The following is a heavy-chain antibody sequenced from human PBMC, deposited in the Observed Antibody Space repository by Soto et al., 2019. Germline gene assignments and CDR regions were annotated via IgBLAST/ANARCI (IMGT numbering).Heavy chain of an antibody. CDR3: ARDRSSGWYQDPAFDY. CDR1: GYTFTSYG. V-gene: IGHV1-18*01. CDR2: ISAYNGNT. Sequence: QVQLVQSGAEVKKPGASVKVSCKASGYTFTSYGISWVRQAPGQGLEWMGWISAYNGNTNYAQKLQGRVTMTTDTATSTAYMELRSLRSDDTAVYYCARDRSSGWYQDPAFDYWGQGTLVTVSS. D-gene: IGHD6-19*01. J-gene: IGHJ4*02.